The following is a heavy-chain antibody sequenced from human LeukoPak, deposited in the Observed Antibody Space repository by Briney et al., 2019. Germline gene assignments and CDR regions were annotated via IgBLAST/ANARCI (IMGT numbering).Heavy chain of an antibody. V-gene: IGHV3-21*01. CDR3: ARDRAPWYYDFWSGYYTGSRGAFDI. CDR2: ISSDASYI. Sequence: GGSLRLSCAASGFIFSTYSMNWVRQAPGKGLEWVASISSDASYIYYADSVKGRFTISRDNAKNSLYLQMNSLRAEDTAVYYCARDRAPWYYDFWSGYYTGSRGAFDIWGQGTMVTVSS. D-gene: IGHD3-3*01. J-gene: IGHJ3*02. CDR1: GFIFSTYS.